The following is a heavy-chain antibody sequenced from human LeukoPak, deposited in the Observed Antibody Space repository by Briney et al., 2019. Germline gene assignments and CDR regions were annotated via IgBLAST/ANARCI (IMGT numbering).Heavy chain of an antibody. Sequence: GGSLRLSCAASAFTFSSNWMHWDRQAPGKGLVWVSRINEDGSTTNYADSVKGRSTIFRDNAKNTLYLQMNSLRAEDTAVYYCVRDLGGRSGHWGQGTLVTVSS. J-gene: IGHJ4*02. D-gene: IGHD1-26*01. V-gene: IGHV3-74*01. CDR1: AFTFSSNW. CDR2: INEDGSTT. CDR3: VRDLGGRSGH.